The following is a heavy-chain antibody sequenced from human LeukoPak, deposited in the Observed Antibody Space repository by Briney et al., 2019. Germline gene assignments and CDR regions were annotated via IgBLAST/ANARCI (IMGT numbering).Heavy chain of an antibody. CDR3: ARANYYSGMDV. Sequence: ASVKVSCKAAGYTFTSYSVSWVRQAPGQGLEWMGWISAYNGNANYAQKFVGRVTTTTDTATSTAYMDLWSLRSDDTAVFYCARANYYSGMDVWGQGTPVTVSS. CDR1: GYTFTSYS. V-gene: IGHV1-18*01. J-gene: IGHJ6*02. CDR2: ISAYNGNA.